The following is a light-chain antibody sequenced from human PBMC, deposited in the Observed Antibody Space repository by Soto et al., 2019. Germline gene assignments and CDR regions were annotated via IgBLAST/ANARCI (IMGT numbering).Light chain of an antibody. J-gene: IGKJ4*01. CDR1: QDIFGF. CDR3: KQYDDLPLT. V-gene: IGKV1-33*01. CDR2: GSS. Sequence: DIQMTQSPSSLSASVGDTVSIICQATQDIFGFLNWYQFRAGKPPKLLISGSSKLKRGVPSRFSGSGSGTNFTLTIAGLQPEDFAMFYCKQYDDLPLTFGGGTQVEIK.